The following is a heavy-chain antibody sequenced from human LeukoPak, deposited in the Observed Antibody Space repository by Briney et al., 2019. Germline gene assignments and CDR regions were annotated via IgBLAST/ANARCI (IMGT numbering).Heavy chain of an antibody. CDR1: GFTSSSYA. CDR3: AKDPRKKYYYDSSGYSEYYYYYYYMDV. V-gene: IGHV3-23*01. D-gene: IGHD3-22*01. J-gene: IGHJ6*03. Sequence: GGSLRLSXAASGFTSSSYAMSWVRQAPGKGLEWVSAISGSGGSTYYADSVKGRFTISRDNSKNTLYLQMNSLRAEDTAVYYCAKDPRKKYYYDSSGYSEYYYYYYYMDVWGKGTTVTVSS. CDR2: ISGSGGST.